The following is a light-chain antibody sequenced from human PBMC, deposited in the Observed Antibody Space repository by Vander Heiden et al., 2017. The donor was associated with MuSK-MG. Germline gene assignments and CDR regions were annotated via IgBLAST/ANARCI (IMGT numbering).Light chain of an antibody. CDR3: SSYTSSSSVV. J-gene: IGLJ3*02. Sequence: QSALTQPASVSGSPGQSITISCTGTSSDVGGYNYVSWYQQHPGKAPKLMIYDVSNRPSGISNRFSGSKSANTASLTISGLQAEDEADYYCSSYTSSSSVVFGGGTKLTV. CDR1: SSDVGGYNY. V-gene: IGLV2-14*03. CDR2: DVS.